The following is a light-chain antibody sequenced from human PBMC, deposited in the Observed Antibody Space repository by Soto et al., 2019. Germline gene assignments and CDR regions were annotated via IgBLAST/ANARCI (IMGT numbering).Light chain of an antibody. V-gene: IGLV2-11*01. CDR3: QSYDIRLSAWV. CDR2: DVS. J-gene: IGLJ3*02. CDR1: SSDVGGYSY. Sequence: QSVLTQPRSVSGSPGHSVTISCTGTSSDVGGYSYVSWYQQHPGKAPKLMISDVSKRPSGVPDRFSGSKFGNTASLTISGLQAEDEADYYCQSYDIRLSAWVFGGGTKLTVL.